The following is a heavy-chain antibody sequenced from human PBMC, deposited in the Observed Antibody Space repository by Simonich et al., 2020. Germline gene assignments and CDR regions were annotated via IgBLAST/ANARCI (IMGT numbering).Heavy chain of an antibody. CDR1: GYTFTGYY. D-gene: IGHD6-6*01. V-gene: IGHV1-2*02. CDR2: INPNSGGT. J-gene: IGHJ6*03. Sequence: QVQLVQSGAEVKKPGASVKVSCKASGYTFTGYYMHWVRQAPGQGLGWMRWINPNSGGTNDAQKFQGRVTMTRDTAISTAYMELSRLRSDDTAVYYCARDRAARYYYYYYMDVWGKGTTVTVSS. CDR3: ARDRAARYYYYYYMDV.